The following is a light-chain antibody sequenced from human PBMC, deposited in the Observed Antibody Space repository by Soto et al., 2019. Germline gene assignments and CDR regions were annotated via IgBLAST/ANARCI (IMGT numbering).Light chain of an antibody. CDR2: DVS. CDR3: SSYSTANTRV. V-gene: IGLV2-14*01. Sequence: QSALTQPASVSASPGQSITISCTGTSSDIGGYNSVSWYQQHPGNAPRLMIYDVSYRPSGISSRFSGTKSGNTASLTISGPRAEDEADYYCSSYSTANTRVIGGGTKLTVL. CDR1: SSDIGGYNS. J-gene: IGLJ2*01.